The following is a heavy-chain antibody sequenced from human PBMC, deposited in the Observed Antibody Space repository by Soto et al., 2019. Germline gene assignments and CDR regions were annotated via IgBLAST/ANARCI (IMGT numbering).Heavy chain of an antibody. J-gene: IGHJ4*02. Sequence: GGSLRLSCAASGFTFSSYGMHWVRQAPGKGLEWVAVIWFDGSNKYYADSVKGRFTVSRDNSKSTLYLQMNSLRAEDTAVYYCAKARGQQLIRPDYWGQGTLVTV. V-gene: IGHV3-33*06. CDR3: AKARGQQLIRPDY. D-gene: IGHD6-13*01. CDR2: IWFDGSNK. CDR1: GFTFSSYG.